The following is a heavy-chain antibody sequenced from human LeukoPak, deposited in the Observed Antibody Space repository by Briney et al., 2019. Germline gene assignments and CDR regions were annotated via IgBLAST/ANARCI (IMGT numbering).Heavy chain of an antibody. D-gene: IGHD5-18*01. Sequence: GGSLRLSCAASGFTFSSYEMNWVRQAPGKGLEWVSYISSSGSTIYYADSVKGRFTISRDNAKNSLYLQMNSLRAEDTAVYYCARAVDTAMDPNLDYWGQGTLATVSS. CDR1: GFTFSSYE. CDR2: ISSSGSTI. J-gene: IGHJ4*02. CDR3: ARAVDTAMDPNLDY. V-gene: IGHV3-48*03.